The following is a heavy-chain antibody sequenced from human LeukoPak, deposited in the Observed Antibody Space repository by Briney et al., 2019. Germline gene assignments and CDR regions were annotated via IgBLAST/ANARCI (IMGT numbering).Heavy chain of an antibody. CDR3: ARGLVGAADY. D-gene: IGHD1-26*01. CDR2: IKQDGSEK. J-gene: IGHJ4*02. V-gene: IGHV3-7*05. CDR1: GFTFSNYW. Sequence: GGSLRLSCEASGFTFSNYWMSWVRQAPGKGLEWVANIKQDGSEKYYVDSVKGRFTISRDNPKNSLYLQMNSLRAEDTAVYYCARGLVGAADYWGQGTLVTVSS.